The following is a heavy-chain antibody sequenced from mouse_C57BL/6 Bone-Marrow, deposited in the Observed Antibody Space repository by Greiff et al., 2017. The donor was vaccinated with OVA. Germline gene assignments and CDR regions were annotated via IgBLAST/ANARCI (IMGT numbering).Heavy chain of an antibody. CDR3: ARRGDYDYVWFAY. Sequence: EVKLVESGGGLVQPGGSLKLSCAASGFTFSDYYMYWVRQTPEKRLEWVAYISNGGGSTYYPDTVKGRFTISRDNAKNTLYLQMSRLKSEDTAMYYCARRGDYDYVWFAYWGQGTLVTVSA. CDR2: ISNGGGST. V-gene: IGHV5-12*01. J-gene: IGHJ3*01. CDR1: GFTFSDYY. D-gene: IGHD2-4*01.